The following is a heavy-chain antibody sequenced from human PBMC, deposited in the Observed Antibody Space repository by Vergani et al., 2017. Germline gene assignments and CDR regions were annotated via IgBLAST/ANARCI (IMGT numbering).Heavy chain of an antibody. J-gene: IGHJ3*02. CDR2: IIPIFGTA. CDR1: GGTFSSYA. Sequence: QVQLVQSGAEVKKPGSSVKVSCKASGGTFSSYAISWVRQAPGQGLEWMGGIIPIFGTANYAQKFQGRVTITADKSTSTAYMELSSLRSEDTAVYYCAREDSTYYYDSSGLGAFDIWGQGTMVTVSS. CDR3: AREDSTYYYDSSGLGAFDI. V-gene: IGHV1-69*06. D-gene: IGHD3-22*01.